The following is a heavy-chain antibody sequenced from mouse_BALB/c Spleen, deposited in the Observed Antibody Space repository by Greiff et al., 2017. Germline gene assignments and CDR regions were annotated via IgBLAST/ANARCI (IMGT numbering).Heavy chain of an antibody. Sequence: VQLQQSGPELVKPGASVKIPCKASGYTFTDYNMDWVKQSHGKSLEWIGDINPNNGGTIYNQKFKGKATLTVDKSSSTAYMELRSLTSEDTAVYYCARHYGNYVYFDVWGAGTTVTVSS. CDR3: ARHYGNYVYFDV. V-gene: IGHV1-18*01. D-gene: IGHD2-1*01. CDR2: INPNNGGT. CDR1: GYTFTDYN. J-gene: IGHJ1*01.